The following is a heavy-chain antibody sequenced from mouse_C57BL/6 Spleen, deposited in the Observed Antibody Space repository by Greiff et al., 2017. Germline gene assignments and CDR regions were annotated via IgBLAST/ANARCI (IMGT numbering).Heavy chain of an antibody. Sequence: VKVVESGPGLVQPSQSLSITCTVSGFSLTSYGVHWVRQSPGKGLEWLGVIWSGGSTDYNAAFISRLSISKDNSKSQVFFKMNSLQADDTAIYYCARNYDYDWYFDVWGTGTTVTVSS. D-gene: IGHD2-4*01. V-gene: IGHV2-2*01. J-gene: IGHJ1*03. CDR3: ARNYDYDWYFDV. CDR1: GFSLTSYG. CDR2: IWSGGST.